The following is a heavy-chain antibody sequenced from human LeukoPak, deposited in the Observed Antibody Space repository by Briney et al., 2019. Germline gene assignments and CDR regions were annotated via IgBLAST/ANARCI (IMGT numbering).Heavy chain of an antibody. CDR1: GGSISSSSYY. CDR2: IYYSGST. V-gene: IGHV4-39*07. Sequence: SETLSLTCTVSGGSISSSSYYWGWIRQPPGKGLEWIGSIYYSGSTYYNPSLKSRVTISVDTSKNQFSLKLSSVTAADTAVYYCARDLKEYYYYYYMDVWGKGTTVTVSS. CDR3: ARDLKEYYYYYYMDV. J-gene: IGHJ6*03.